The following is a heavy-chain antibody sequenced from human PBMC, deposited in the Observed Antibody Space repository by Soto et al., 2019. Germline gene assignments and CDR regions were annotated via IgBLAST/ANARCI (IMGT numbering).Heavy chain of an antibody. CDR1: GFTFDDYA. CDR3: AKGGCSSTSCYLLTVFEDYYYMDV. CDR2: ISWNSGSI. D-gene: IGHD2-2*01. V-gene: IGHV3-9*01. J-gene: IGHJ6*03. Sequence: EVQLVESGGGLVQPGRSLRLSCAASGFTFDDYAMHWVRQAPGKGLEWASGISWNSGSIGYADSVKGRFTISRDNAKNSLYLQMNSLRAEDTALYYCAKGGCSSTSCYLLTVFEDYYYMDVWGKGTTVTVSS.